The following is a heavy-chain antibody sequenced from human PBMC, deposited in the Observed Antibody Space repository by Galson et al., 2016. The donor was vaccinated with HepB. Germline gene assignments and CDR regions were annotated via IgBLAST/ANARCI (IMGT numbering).Heavy chain of an antibody. CDR3: AKERVAAAGVGYGMDV. CDR2: IRGNNDDT. J-gene: IGHJ6*02. D-gene: IGHD6-13*01. V-gene: IGHV3-23*01. Sequence: CAASEFIFSTNAMNWVRQAPGKGLEWVSGIRGNNDDTYYADSVKGRFTISRDKSKNTLLLQMNSLRAEDSAVYYCAKERVAAAGVGYGMDVWGQGTTVTVS. CDR1: EFIFSTNA.